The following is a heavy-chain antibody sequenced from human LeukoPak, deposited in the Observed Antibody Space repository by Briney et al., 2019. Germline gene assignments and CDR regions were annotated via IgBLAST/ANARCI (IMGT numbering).Heavy chain of an antibody. Sequence: PGRSLRLSCAASRFTFDDYAMHWVRQAPGKGLEWVSGISWNSGRIGYADSVKGRFTISRVNAKNSLYLQMNSLRAEDTALYYCAKDISGTTGGDWGQGTLVTVSS. J-gene: IGHJ4*02. D-gene: IGHD1-1*01. CDR1: RFTFDDYA. V-gene: IGHV3-9*01. CDR2: ISWNSGRI. CDR3: AKDISGTTGGD.